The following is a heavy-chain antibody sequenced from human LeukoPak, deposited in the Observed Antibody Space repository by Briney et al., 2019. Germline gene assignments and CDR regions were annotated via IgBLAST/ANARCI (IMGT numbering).Heavy chain of an antibody. D-gene: IGHD1-20*01. J-gene: IGHJ4*02. Sequence: NPSETLSLTCTVSGAAISIHSWNWIRQPAGKGLEWIGRIYRSGSTNYNPSLKSRVTMSVDTSKNQFTLKLTSVTAADTAMYYCGRGGITGTTSLDYWGQGTLVTVS. CDR3: GRGGITGTTSLDY. CDR2: IYRSGST. CDR1: GAAISIHS. V-gene: IGHV4-4*07.